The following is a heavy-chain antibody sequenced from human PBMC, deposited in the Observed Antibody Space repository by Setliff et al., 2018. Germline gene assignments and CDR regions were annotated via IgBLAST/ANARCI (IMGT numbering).Heavy chain of an antibody. CDR3: SRLVLYCSKTTCQTASGAEL. V-gene: IGHV1-18*01. CDR2: ISVYTGNT. J-gene: IGHJ4*02. CDR1: GYTFSHSG. D-gene: IGHD2-8*01. Sequence: ASVKVSCKASGYTFSHSGITWVRQAPGQGLEWMGWISVYTGNTNYAPKLQGRVTMTTDASTSTAYMELRGLTSDDTAVYYCSRLVLYCSKTTCQTASGAELWGQGTLVTVSS.